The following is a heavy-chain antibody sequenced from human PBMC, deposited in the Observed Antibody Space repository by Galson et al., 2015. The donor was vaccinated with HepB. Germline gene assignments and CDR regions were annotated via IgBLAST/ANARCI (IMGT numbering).Heavy chain of an antibody. Sequence: SETLSLTCTVSGGSISSYYWSWIRQPPGKGLEWIGYIYYSGSTNYNPSLKSRVTISVDTSKNQFSLKLSSVTAADTAVYYCASLVGGAGRYDYWGQGTLVTVSS. V-gene: IGHV4-59*01. CDR2: IYYSGST. CDR3: ASLVGGAGRYDY. J-gene: IGHJ4*02. D-gene: IGHD3-10*01. CDR1: GGSISSYY.